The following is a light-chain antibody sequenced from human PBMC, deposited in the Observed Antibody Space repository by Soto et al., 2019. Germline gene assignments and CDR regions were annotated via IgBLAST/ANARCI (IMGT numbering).Light chain of an antibody. Sequence: DIVLTQSPGTLSLSPGERATLSCRASQSVSSKYLAWYQQKPGQAPRFLIYAASSKATGIPDRFSGSGPGTDFTLTISRLEPEDFAVYYCQHYGSSPPITLGQGTHWRL. CDR3: QHYGSSPPIT. V-gene: IGKV3-20*01. CDR1: QSVSSKY. J-gene: IGKJ5*01. CDR2: AAS.